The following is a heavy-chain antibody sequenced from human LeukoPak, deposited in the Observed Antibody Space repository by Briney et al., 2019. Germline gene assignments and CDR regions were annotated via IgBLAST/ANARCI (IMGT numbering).Heavy chain of an antibody. Sequence: PSETLSLTCAVYSGSFSGYYWSWIRQPPGKGLEWIGEINHSGSTNYNPSLKSRVTISIDTSKNQFSLNLSSVTAADTAVYYCARVRDGDCSTASCFDAFDIWGQGTMVTVFS. CDR3: ARVRDGDCSTASCFDAFDI. CDR1: SGSFSGYY. V-gene: IGHV4-34*01. J-gene: IGHJ3*02. CDR2: INHSGST. D-gene: IGHD2-2*01.